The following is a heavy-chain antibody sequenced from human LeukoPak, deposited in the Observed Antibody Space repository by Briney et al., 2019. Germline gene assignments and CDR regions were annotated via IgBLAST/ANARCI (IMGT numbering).Heavy chain of an antibody. CDR2: IKSKTDGGTT. CDR3: TTDPVYCSSTSCYQDFDY. D-gene: IGHD2-2*01. J-gene: IGHJ4*02. Sequence: GGSLRLSCAASGFTVSTNYMSWVRQAPGKGLEWVGRIKSKTDGGTTDYAAPVKGRFTISRDDSKDTLYLQMNSLKTEDTAVYYCTTDPVYCSSTSCYQDFDYWGQGTLVTVSS. V-gene: IGHV3-15*01. CDR1: GFTVSTNY.